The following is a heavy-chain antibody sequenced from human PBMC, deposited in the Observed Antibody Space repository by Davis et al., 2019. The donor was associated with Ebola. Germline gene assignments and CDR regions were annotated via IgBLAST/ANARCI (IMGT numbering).Heavy chain of an antibody. D-gene: IGHD2-15*01. J-gene: IGHJ6*02. CDR1: GGSISNYY. Sequence: SETLSLTCTVSGGSISNYYWSWIRQPPGKGLEWIGYIYYSGSTNYNPSLKSRVTISVDTSENQFSLKLSYVTAADTAVYYCAIGVVGSTTIYYYGMDVWGQGTTVTVSS. V-gene: IGHV4-59*01. CDR3: AIGVVGSTTIYYYGMDV. CDR2: IYYSGST.